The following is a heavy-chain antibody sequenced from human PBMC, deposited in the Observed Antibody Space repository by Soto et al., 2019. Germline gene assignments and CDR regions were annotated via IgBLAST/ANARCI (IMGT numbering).Heavy chain of an antibody. J-gene: IGHJ4*02. CDR2: ISGSGGST. CDR1: GSTFSGNP. V-gene: IGHV3-23*01. Sequence: EVQLLESGGGLVQPGGPLRLPCAASGSTFSGNPLTWFGQPPGKGLRWVAAISGSGGSTYYADSVKGRFTISRDNSKNTLYLQMNSLRAEDTAVYYCAKDRAGGYWGQGTLVTVSS. CDR3: AKDRAGGY. D-gene: IGHD3-16*01.